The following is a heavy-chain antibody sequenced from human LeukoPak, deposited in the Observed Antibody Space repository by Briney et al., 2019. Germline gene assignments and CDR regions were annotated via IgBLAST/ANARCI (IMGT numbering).Heavy chain of an antibody. D-gene: IGHD3-10*01. CDR1: LYTFRVYG. V-gene: IGHV3-30*18. CDR2: ISYDGSNK. J-gene: IGHJ4*02. CDR3: AKGDVRGIIISY. Sequence: PGRSLRLSCAPSLYTFRVYGMRWVRQAPGKGLEWVAVISYDGSNKYYADSVKGRFTISRDNSKNTQYLQMNSMRAEKTPVYYWAKGDVRGIIISYWGQGTLVTVSS.